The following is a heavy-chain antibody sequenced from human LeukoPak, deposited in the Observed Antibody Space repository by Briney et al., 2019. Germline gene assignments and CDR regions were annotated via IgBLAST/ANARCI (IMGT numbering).Heavy chain of an antibody. V-gene: IGHV4-59*12. CDR3: ARDHGYSSSWYFDY. J-gene: IGHJ4*02. Sequence: SETLSLTCTVSGGSISSYYWSWIRQPPGKGLEWIGYIYYSGSTNYNPSLKSRVTISVDTSKNQFSLKLSSVTAADTAVYYCARDHGYSSSWYFDYWGQGTLVTVSS. CDR1: GGSISSYY. D-gene: IGHD6-13*01. CDR2: IYYSGST.